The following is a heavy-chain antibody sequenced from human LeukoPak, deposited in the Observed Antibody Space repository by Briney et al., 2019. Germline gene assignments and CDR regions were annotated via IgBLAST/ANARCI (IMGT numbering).Heavy chain of an antibody. CDR3: ARDSYTYYDILTGSSAAAPTTD. D-gene: IGHD3-9*01. J-gene: IGHJ4*02. CDR2: IIPIFGTA. V-gene: IGHV1-69*05. CDR1: GSTFSSYA. Sequence: SEKVSCKASGSTFSSYAISWVRQAPGQGLEWMGGIIPIFGTANYAQKFQGRVTITTDESTSTAYMELSSLRSEDTAVYYCARDSYTYYDILTGSSAAAPTTDWGQGTLVTVSS.